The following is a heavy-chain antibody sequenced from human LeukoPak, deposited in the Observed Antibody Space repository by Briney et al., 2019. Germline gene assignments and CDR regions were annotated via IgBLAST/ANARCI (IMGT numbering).Heavy chain of an antibody. CDR1: GGTFSSYA. CDR2: IIPIFGTA. Sequence: SVKVSCKASGGTFSSYAISWVRQAPGQGLEWMGGIIPIFGTANYAQKFQGRVTITADESTSTAYMELSSLRSEDTAVYYCARDPEYYYDSRGRSVEDYWGQGTLVTVSS. V-gene: IGHV1-69*13. CDR3: ARDPEYYYDSRGRSVEDY. D-gene: IGHD3-22*01. J-gene: IGHJ4*02.